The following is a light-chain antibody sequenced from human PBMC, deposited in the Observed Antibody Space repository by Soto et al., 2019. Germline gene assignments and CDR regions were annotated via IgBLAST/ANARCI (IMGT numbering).Light chain of an antibody. CDR2: AAT. V-gene: IGKV1-6*01. Sequence: AIQMTQAPSSLSASVGDRVTITCWASQGIRHDLGWYQQKPGKAPKLLIYAATSLQREAPSRFSGNRSGTDFTLTISSLQPEDFATYYCLQDYNYPLTFGGGTKVEIK. CDR1: QGIRHD. J-gene: IGKJ4*01. CDR3: LQDYNYPLT.